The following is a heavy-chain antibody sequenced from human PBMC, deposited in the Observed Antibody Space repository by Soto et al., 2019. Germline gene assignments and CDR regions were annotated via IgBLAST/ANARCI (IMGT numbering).Heavy chain of an antibody. CDR3: ARGIQGIIDY. CDR1: GGSISSYY. V-gene: IGHV4-59*01. Sequence: PSETLSLTCTVSGGSISSYYWSWIRQPPGKGLEWIGYLYYSGSTNCNPSLKSRVTISVDTSKNQLSLKLSSVTAADTAVYYCARGIQGIIDYFGQGTLVTVYS. CDR2: LYYSGST. J-gene: IGHJ4*02.